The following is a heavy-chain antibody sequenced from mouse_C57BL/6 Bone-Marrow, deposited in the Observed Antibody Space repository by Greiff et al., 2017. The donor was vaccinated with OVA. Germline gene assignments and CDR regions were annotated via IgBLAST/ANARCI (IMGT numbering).Heavy chain of an antibody. Sequence: VQLKESGRGLVQPKGSLKLSCAASGFTFNTYAMHWVRQAPGKGLEWVARIRSKSSNYATYYADTVKDRFTISRDDSQSILYLQMNNLKAEDTAMYYCVRDSTVVDAMDYWGQGTSVTVSS. CDR2: IRSKSSNYAT. D-gene: IGHD1-1*01. V-gene: IGHV10-3*01. CDR1: GFTFNTYA. J-gene: IGHJ4*01. CDR3: VRDSTVVDAMDY.